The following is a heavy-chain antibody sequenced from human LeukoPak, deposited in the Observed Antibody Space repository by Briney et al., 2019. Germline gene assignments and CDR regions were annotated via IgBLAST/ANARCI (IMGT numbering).Heavy chain of an antibody. D-gene: IGHD3-9*01. CDR3: ARGGGLRYFDWPRTSEWFDP. Sequence: GASVKVSCKASGYTFTGYYMHWVRQAPGQGLEWMGWINPNSGGTNYAQKFRGWVTMTRDTSISTAYMELSRLRSDDTAVYYCARGGGLRYFDWPRTSEWFDPWGQGTLVTVSS. CDR1: GYTFTGYY. J-gene: IGHJ5*02. V-gene: IGHV1-2*04. CDR2: INPNSGGT.